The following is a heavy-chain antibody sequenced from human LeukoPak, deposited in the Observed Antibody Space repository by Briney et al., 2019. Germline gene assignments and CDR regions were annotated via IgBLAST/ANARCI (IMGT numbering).Heavy chain of an antibody. CDR1: GGTFSSYA. J-gene: IGHJ3*02. CDR3: AREKRNYDAFEI. CDR2: IIPIFGTA. V-gene: IGHV1-69*05. Sequence: SVKVSCKASGGTFSSYASSWVRHAPGQGLEWMGGIIPIFGTANYAQKCQGRVTVTTDESTSTAYMGLRSLRSEDTAVSYGAREKRNYDAFEIWGQGTMVTVSS. D-gene: IGHD1-7*01.